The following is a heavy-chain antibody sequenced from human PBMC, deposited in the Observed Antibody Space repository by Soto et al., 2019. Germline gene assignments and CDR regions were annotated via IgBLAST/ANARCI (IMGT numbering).Heavy chain of an antibody. J-gene: IGHJ4*02. CDR2: IIPMFDTP. Sequence: QVQLVQSETEVKNPGSAVKVSCKASGGTFNTYAMNWVRQAPGQGLEWMGGIIPMFDTPRYAQKFQGRVTITVDEYTTTAYMELSSLRSDDTAVYYCTRSIGSGGVIGGFDYWGQGTLVTVSS. CDR1: GGTFNTYA. V-gene: IGHV1-69*01. CDR3: TRSIGSGGVIGGFDY. D-gene: IGHD3-16*02.